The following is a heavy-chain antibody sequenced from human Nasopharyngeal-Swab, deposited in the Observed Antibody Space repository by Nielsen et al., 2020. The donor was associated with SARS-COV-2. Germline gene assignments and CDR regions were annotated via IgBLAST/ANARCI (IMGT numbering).Heavy chain of an antibody. D-gene: IGHD2-2*01. Sequence: GESLKISCAASEFTFSSYAMSWVRQAPGKGLEWVSAISGSGGSTYYADSVKGRFTISRDNSKNTLYLQMNSLRAEDTAVYYCAKEVDYCSSTSCHEPYFDYWGQGTLVTVSS. J-gene: IGHJ4*02. CDR2: ISGSGGST. V-gene: IGHV3-23*01. CDR1: EFTFSSYA. CDR3: AKEVDYCSSTSCHEPYFDY.